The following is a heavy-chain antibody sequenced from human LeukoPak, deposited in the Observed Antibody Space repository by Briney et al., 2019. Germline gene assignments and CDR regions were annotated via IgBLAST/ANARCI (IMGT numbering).Heavy chain of an antibody. CDR3: ATSTGNGGSFYFQD. V-gene: IGHV4-59*03. J-gene: IGHJ1*01. CDR2: IYNIGNT. Sequence: SETLSLTCTVSGGSISSYYWSWIRQPPGKGLEWIGYIYNIGNTLYNPSLKSRVAIAVDTSKNQFSLKLTTVTAADTAVYYCATSTGNGGSFYFQDWGQGTLVTVSS. D-gene: IGHD3-16*01. CDR1: GGSISSYY.